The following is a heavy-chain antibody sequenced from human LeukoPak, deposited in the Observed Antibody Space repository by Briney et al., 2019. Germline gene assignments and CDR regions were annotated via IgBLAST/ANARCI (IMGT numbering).Heavy chain of an antibody. CDR1: GFIFSSYA. J-gene: IGHJ4*02. CDR2: ISGSGGST. D-gene: IGHD6-6*01. CDR3: AKGWGLIPYSSSSFDY. V-gene: IGHV3-23*01. Sequence: QPGGSLRLSCAASGFIFSSYAMSWVRQAPGKGLEWVSAISGSGGSTYYADSVKGRFTISRDNSKNTLYLQMNSLRAEDTAVYYCAKGWGLIPYSSSSFDYWGQGTLVTVSS.